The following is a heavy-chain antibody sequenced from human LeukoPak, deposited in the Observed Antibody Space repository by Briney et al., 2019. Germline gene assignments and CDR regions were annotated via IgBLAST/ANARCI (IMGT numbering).Heavy chain of an antibody. V-gene: IGHV1-18*04. J-gene: IGHJ5*02. CDR2: ISAYNGNT. Sequence: ASVEVSCKASGYTFTNYYMHWVRQAPGQGLEWMGWISAYNGNTNYAQKLQGRVTMTTDTSTCTAYMELRSLRSDDTAVYYCARGRAAAGDWFDPWGQGTLVTVSS. D-gene: IGHD6-13*01. CDR3: ARGRAAAGDWFDP. CDR1: GYTFTNYY.